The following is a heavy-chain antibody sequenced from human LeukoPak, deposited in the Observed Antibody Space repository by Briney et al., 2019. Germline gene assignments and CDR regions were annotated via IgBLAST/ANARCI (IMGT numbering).Heavy chain of an antibody. J-gene: IGHJ6*03. CDR1: GGSISGSSYY. Sequence: PSETLSLTCAVSGGSISGSSYYWGWIRQPPGKGLEWIGEINHSGSTNYNPSLKSRVTISVDTSKNQFSLKLSSVTAADTAVYYCARGGIFGVARDLAIYYMDVWGKGTTVTVSS. V-gene: IGHV4-39*07. CDR2: INHSGST. D-gene: IGHD3-3*01. CDR3: ARGGIFGVARDLAIYYMDV.